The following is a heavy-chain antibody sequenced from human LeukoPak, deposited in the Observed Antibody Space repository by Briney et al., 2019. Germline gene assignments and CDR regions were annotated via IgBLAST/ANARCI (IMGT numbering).Heavy chain of an antibody. V-gene: IGHV3-15*01. CDR3: TTVTPGSGSYYPHY. CDR2: IKSKTDGGTT. Sequence: GGSLRLSCAASGFTFSNAWMSWVRQAPGKGLEWVGRIKSKTDGGTTDYAAPVKGRFTISRDDSKNTLYLQMNSLKTEDTAVYYCTTVTPGSGSYYPHYWGQGTLVTVSS. D-gene: IGHD3-10*01. CDR1: GFTFSNAW. J-gene: IGHJ4*02.